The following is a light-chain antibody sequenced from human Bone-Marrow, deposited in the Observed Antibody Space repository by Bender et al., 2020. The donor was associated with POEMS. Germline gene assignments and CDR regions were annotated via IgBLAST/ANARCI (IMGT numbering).Light chain of an antibody. J-gene: IGLJ3*02. CDR3: LSYDTSNHGV. CDR1: SSNIGTNP. Sequence: QSVLTQPPSASGTPGQRVTISCSGSSSNIGTNPVNWYQQLPGTAPKLLIYINNQRPSGVPDRFSGSIDSSSNSASLTISGLEPEDEADYYCLSYDTSNHGVFGGGTKLSVL. V-gene: IGLV1-44*01. CDR2: INN.